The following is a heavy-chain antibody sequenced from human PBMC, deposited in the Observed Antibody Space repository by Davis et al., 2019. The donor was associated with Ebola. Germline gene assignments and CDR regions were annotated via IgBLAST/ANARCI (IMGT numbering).Heavy chain of an antibody. Sequence: SVKVSCKASGYTFTSYYMHWVRQAPGQGLEWMGGIIPIFGTANYAQKFQGRVTITADESTSTAYMELSSLRSEDTAVYYCASRFETYYDIRYFPEKVYYYYMDVWGKGTTVTVSS. D-gene: IGHD3-9*01. V-gene: IGHV1-69*13. CDR1: GYTFTSYY. J-gene: IGHJ6*03. CDR3: ASRFETYYDIRYFPEKVYYYYMDV. CDR2: IIPIFGTA.